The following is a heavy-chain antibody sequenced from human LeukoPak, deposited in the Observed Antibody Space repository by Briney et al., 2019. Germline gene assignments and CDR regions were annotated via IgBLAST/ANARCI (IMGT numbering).Heavy chain of an antibody. CDR3: AREDGRDGYNRVWYFDY. CDR2: INPNSGGT. J-gene: IGHJ4*02. V-gene: IGHV1-2*04. Sequence: GASVNVSCKASGYTFTGYYMHWVRQAPGQGLEWMGWINPNSGGTNYAQKFQGWVTMTRDTSISTAYMELSRLRSDDTAVYYCAREDGRDGYNRVWYFDYWGQGTLVTVSS. CDR1: GYTFTGYY. D-gene: IGHD5-24*01.